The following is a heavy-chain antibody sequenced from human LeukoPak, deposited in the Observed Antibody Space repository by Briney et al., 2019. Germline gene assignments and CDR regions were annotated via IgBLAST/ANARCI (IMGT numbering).Heavy chain of an antibody. CDR2: IDHRGVT. V-gene: IGHV4-34*01. D-gene: IGHD3-16*01. CDR3: ARLGSGYF. J-gene: IGHJ4*02. Sequence: PSETLSLTCAVYGGSFSGYYWSWIRQPPGKGLEWIGEIDHRGVTNYNPSLKSRVTISVDTSKNQFSLNLYSVTAADTAVYYCARLGSGYFWGQGTLVTVSS. CDR1: GGSFSGYY.